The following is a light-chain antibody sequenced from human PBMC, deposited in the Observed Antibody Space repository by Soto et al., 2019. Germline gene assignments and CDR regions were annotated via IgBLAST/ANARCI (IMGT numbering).Light chain of an antibody. CDR3: QQYGSSSIT. V-gene: IGKV3-15*01. Sequence: EIALTQSPVTLSLSPGEIATLLCRSSQSVSGALAWYQQKPGQAPRLLIYGASTRATSFPARFSGSGSGTDFTLTISSLQSEDFAVYYCQQYGSSSITFGQGTRLEIK. CDR2: GAS. J-gene: IGKJ5*01. CDR1: QSVSGA.